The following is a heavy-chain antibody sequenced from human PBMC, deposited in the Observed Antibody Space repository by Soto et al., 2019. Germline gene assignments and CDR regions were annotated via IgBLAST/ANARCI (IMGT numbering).Heavy chain of an antibody. CDR3: AQMLAVNYYYYYVDV. CDR2: VLSNDEK. V-gene: IGHV2-26*01. CDR1: GFSLRNARMG. Sequence: QVTLKESGPVLVKPTETLTLTCTVSGFSLRNARMGVSWIRQPPVKALEWLAHVLSNDEKSYNKSLQTRLTISKDTSKSQVVLTMTYMDPVDTATYFCAQMLAVNYYYYYVDVWGEGTTVTVSS. D-gene: IGHD3-22*01. J-gene: IGHJ6*03.